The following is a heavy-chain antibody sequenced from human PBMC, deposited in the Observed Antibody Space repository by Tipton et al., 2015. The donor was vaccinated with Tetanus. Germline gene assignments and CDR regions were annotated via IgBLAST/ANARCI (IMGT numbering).Heavy chain of an antibody. D-gene: IGHD2-15*01. CDR1: GASLSDNY. CDR3: ARGGLCVGPACAGISPLLDV. J-gene: IGHJ2*01. V-gene: IGHV4-34*01. Sequence: LRLSCGVFGASLSDNYWSWIRQSPGKGLEWIGEISHRGDTTYNPSLKSRVTVSLDTSKKHFSLRLSSVTAADTAVYYCARGGLCVGPACAGISPLLDVWGRGTLVTVSS. CDR2: ISHRGDT.